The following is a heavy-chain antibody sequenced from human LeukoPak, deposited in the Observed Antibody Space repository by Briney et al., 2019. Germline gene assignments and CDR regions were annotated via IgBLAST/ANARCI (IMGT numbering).Heavy chain of an antibody. CDR1: GFTFSNYG. CDR3: ARDDGYYYGSGSYSSLDY. V-gene: IGHV3-30*02. D-gene: IGHD3-10*01. CDR2: IRYDGNNK. Sequence: PGGSLRLSCAASGFTFSNYGMHWVRQAPGKGLEWVAFIRYDGNNKNYADFVKGRFTISRDNSKNTLYLQMNSLRAEDTAVYYCARDDGYYYGSGSYSSLDYWGQGTLVTVSS. J-gene: IGHJ4*02.